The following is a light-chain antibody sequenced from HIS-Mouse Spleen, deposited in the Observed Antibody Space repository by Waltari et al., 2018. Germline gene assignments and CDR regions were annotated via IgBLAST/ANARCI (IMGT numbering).Light chain of an antibody. Sequence: QSALTQPPSASGSPGQSVTISCTGTSSDVGGYNYVSWYQQHPGKAPKLMIYEVSKRPPGGRDRVLWSKSGNTASLTVSGLQAEDEADYYCSSYAGSNNYVFGTGTKVTVL. CDR2: EVS. CDR1: SSDVGGYNY. J-gene: IGLJ1*01. V-gene: IGLV2-8*01. CDR3: SSYAGSNNYV.